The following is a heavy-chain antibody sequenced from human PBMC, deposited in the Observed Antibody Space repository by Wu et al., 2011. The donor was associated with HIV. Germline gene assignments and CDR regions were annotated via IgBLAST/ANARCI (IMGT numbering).Heavy chain of an antibody. CDR1: GNTFSGYA. Sequence: QVQLVQSGAEVKKAGSSVKVSCKASGNTFSGYAVSWVRQAPGQGLEWMGGILPMFGSTNYARKFQGRVTITADKSATTVYMELRSLRSEDTAVYYCATGKAETGPYSLIDYWGQGPWSPSPQ. J-gene: IGHJ4*02. D-gene: IGHD2-15*01. CDR3: ATGKAETGPYSLIDY. V-gene: IGHV1-69*06. CDR2: ILPMFGST.